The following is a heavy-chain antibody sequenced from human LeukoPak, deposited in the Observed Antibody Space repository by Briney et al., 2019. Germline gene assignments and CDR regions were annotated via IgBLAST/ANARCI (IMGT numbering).Heavy chain of an antibody. CDR1: GFTVSSNY. D-gene: IGHD6-19*01. Sequence: GGSLRLSCVASGFTVSSNYMSWVRQAPGQGPEWVSVIYSGGNTNYADSVKGRFTISRDNSKNTLYLQMNNLRAEDTAVYYCARGGYTSGWYRDWGQGTLVTVPS. J-gene: IGHJ4*02. CDR3: ARGGYTSGWYRD. V-gene: IGHV3-53*01. CDR2: IYSGGNT.